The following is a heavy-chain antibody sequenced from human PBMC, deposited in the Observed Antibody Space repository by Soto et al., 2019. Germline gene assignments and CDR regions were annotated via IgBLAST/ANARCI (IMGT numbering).Heavy chain of an antibody. CDR2: IYYSGST. Sequence: SETLSLTCTVSGGSISSSSYYWGWIRQPPGKGLEWIGSIYYSGSTYYNPSLKSRVTISVDTSKNQFSLKLSSVTAADTAVYYCARTVDTIFGVVIIGYFDYWGQGTLVTVSS. J-gene: IGHJ4*02. V-gene: IGHV4-39*01. CDR3: ARTVDTIFGVVIIGYFDY. CDR1: GGSISSSSYY. D-gene: IGHD3-3*01.